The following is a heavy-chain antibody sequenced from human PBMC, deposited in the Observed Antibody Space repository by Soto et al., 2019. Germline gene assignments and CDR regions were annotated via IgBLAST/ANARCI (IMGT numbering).Heavy chain of an antibody. CDR1: GFMFETYS. J-gene: IGHJ3*01. V-gene: IGHV3-21*02. CDR3: ARDMGSSGYPDAFDL. D-gene: IGHD3-22*01. CDR2: ISGKSSFT. Sequence: EEQLVESGGGLVKAGGSLRLSCVASGFMFETYSMNWVRQAPGKGLEWVSSISGKSSFTSYTDSLRGRLTISRDNAQNSFFLLMNSLTAEDTAVYFCARDMGSSGYPDAFDLWGQGTMFTVAS.